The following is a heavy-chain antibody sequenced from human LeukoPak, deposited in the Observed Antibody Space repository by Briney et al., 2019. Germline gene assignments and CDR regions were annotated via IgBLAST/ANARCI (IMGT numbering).Heavy chain of an antibody. CDR2: ISAYNGNT. D-gene: IGHD3-22*01. CDR1: GYTFTSYG. CDR3: ARYSMGDYYDSSGYYSW. Sequence: ASVKVSCKASGYTFTSYGISWVRQAPGQGLEWMGWISAYNGNTNYAQKLQGRVTMTTDTSTSTAYMELRSLRSDDTAVYYCARYSMGDYYDSSGYYSWWGQGTLVTVSS. J-gene: IGHJ4*02. V-gene: IGHV1-18*01.